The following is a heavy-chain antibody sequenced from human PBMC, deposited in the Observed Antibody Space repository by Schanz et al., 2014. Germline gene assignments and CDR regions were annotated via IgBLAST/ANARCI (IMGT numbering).Heavy chain of an antibody. J-gene: IGHJ4*02. CDR2: INGYNGHT. V-gene: IGHV1-18*01. D-gene: IGHD6-19*01. CDR3: ARGGYSSGWYDRDIAHFDY. CDR1: GYSFTPFP. Sequence: QVQLVQSGAEVKKPGASVKVSCKASGYSFTPFPIHWVRQAPGQGLEWMGWINGYNGHTLYAQKLQGRVTMTTDTSTSTAYMELRSLRSDDTAVYYCARGGYSSGWYDRDIAHFDYWGQGTLVTVSS.